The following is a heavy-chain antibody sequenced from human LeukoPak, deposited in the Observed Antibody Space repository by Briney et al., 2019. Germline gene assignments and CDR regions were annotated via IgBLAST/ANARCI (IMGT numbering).Heavy chain of an antibody. D-gene: IGHD2-15*01. CDR3: ARTFCSGGSCYHSDY. CDR1: GGSISSYY. Sequence: KPSETLSLTCTVSGGSISSYYWNWIRQPAGKGLEWIGRIYTSGSTNYNPSLKSRVTMSVDTSNNQFSLKLSSVTAADTAVYYCARTFCSGGSCYHSDYWGQGTLVTVSS. V-gene: IGHV4-4*07. CDR2: IYTSGST. J-gene: IGHJ4*02.